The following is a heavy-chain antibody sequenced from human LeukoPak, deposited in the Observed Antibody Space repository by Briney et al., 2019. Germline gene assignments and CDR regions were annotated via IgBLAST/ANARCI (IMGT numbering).Heavy chain of an antibody. CDR1: GGSISSGGYY. CDR2: IYYSGST. J-gene: IGHJ4*02. CDR3: ARDGVTMVRGSIVD. D-gene: IGHD3-10*01. Sequence: SETLSLTCTVSGGSISSGGYYWSWIRQHPGKGLEWIGCIYYSGSTYYNPSLKSRVTISVDTSKNQFSLKLSSVTAADTAVYYCARDGVTMVRGSIVDWGQGTLVTVSS. V-gene: IGHV4-31*03.